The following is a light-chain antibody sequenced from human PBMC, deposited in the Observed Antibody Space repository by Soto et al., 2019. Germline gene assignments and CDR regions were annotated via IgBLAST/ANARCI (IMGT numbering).Light chain of an antibody. V-gene: IGKV3-15*01. Sequence: EIVMAQSPATLSVSPGERATLSCRASQSVSDTLAWYQQKPGQAPRLLIYGASTRAPGFPARFSGSGSGTDFTLTISSLQSEDFAAYYCQQYNNWPWTFGQGTKVDI. CDR2: GAS. CDR3: QQYNNWPWT. CDR1: QSVSDT. J-gene: IGKJ1*01.